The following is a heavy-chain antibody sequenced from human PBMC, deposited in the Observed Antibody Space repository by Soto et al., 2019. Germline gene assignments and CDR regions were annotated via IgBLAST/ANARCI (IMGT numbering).Heavy chain of an antibody. D-gene: IGHD2-8*01. J-gene: IGHJ5*02. CDR3: ARVMVYALDP. V-gene: IGHV4-30-2*01. CDR2: IYHSGST. CDR1: GGSISSGGYA. Sequence: SSETLSLTCAVSGGSISSGGYAWSWIRQPPGKGLEWIGYIYHSGSTYYNTSLKSRVTISVDRSKNQFSLKLSSVTAAYPAVYYCARVMVYALDPWGQGTLVTVSS.